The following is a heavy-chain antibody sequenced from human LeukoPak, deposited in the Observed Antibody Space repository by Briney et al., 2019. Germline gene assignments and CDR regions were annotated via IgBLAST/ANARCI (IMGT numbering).Heavy chain of an antibody. J-gene: IGHJ6*02. CDR1: GFTFSSYA. CDR2: ISSNGGST. V-gene: IGHV3-64D*09. CDR3: VKPNYDFWSGFQYYGMDV. D-gene: IGHD3-3*01. Sequence: GGSLSLSCSATGFTFSSYAMHWVRQAPGRGLEYVSSISSNGGSTYYADSVKGGFTISRDNSKNTLYLQMSSLRPDDTAVYFCVKPNYDFWSGFQYYGMDVWGQGTTVTVSS.